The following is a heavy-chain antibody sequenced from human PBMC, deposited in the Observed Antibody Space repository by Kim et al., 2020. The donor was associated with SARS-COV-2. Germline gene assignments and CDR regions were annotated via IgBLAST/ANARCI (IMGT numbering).Heavy chain of an antibody. CDR3: ARDQGDRWGGWFDP. V-gene: IGHV1-18*01. CDR2: ITAYNGKT. D-gene: IGHD3-16*01. Sequence: ASVKVSCKASGYTFTSYGISWVRQAPGQGLEWMGWITAYNGKTNYAQKLQGRVTMTTDTSTSTAYMELRSLRSDDTAVYYCARDQGDRWGGWFDPWGQGTLVTVSS. CDR1: GYTFTSYG. J-gene: IGHJ5*02.